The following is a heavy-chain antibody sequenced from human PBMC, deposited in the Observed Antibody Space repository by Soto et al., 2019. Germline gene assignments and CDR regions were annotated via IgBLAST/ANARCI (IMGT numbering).Heavy chain of an antibody. V-gene: IGHV3-23*01. J-gene: IGHJ6*02. CDR3: AKDQEKYCGSGIYTFFCFGMDV. CDR1: GFTFSTYA. Sequence: EVQLLESGGGLVQPGGSLRLSCATSGFTFSTYAMTWVRQAPGKGLEWVSTISGSGGSTYYADTVKGRFTISRDNSKNTLYLEVNSLRAEDTAIYYCAKDQEKYCGSGIYTFFCFGMDVWGQGTTVTVSS. D-gene: IGHD3-10*01. CDR2: ISGSGGST.